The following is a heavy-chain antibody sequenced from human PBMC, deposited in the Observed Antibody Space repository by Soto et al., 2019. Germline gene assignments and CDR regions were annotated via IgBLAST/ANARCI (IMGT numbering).Heavy chain of an antibody. Sequence: QVQLQESGPGLVKTSQTLSLTCTVSGGSISSGGYYWSWIRQHPGKGLEWIGYIYSSGSTFYKPSLKSRVTISVDTSKIQFSLKLSSVTAADTAVYYCATRPRAGFGEDYYGMDVWGQGTTVTVSS. CDR1: GGSISSGGYY. D-gene: IGHD3-10*01. CDR3: ATRPRAGFGEDYYGMDV. J-gene: IGHJ6*02. CDR2: IYSSGST. V-gene: IGHV4-31*03.